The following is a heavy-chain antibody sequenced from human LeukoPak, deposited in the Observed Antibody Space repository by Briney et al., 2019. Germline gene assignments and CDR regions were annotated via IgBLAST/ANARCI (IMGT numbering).Heavy chain of an antibody. CDR1: GYSISSGYY. CDR2: IYHSGST. D-gene: IGHD3-10*01. CDR3: ARGGYYGSGNDFRFDP. Sequence: SETLSLTCTVSGYSISSGYYWGWIRQPPGKGLEWIGSIYHSGSTYYNPSLKSRVTISVDTSKNQFSLKLSSVTAADTAVYYCARGGYYGSGNDFRFDPWGQGTLVTVSS. J-gene: IGHJ5*02. V-gene: IGHV4-38-2*02.